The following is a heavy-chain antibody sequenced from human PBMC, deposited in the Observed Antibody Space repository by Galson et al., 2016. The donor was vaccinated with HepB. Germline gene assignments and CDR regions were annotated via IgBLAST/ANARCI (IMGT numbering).Heavy chain of an antibody. J-gene: IGHJ5*01. V-gene: IGHV3-7*01. CDR1: GFTFSDHA. CDR2: INQDGSQT. CDR3: ARGHFDS. Sequence: SLRLSCAASGFTFSDHAMYWVRQPPGKGLEWVANINQDGSQTNYGDSVKGRFTISRDNAKNSLYLQMNSLRAEDTGVYSCARGHFDSWGQGTLVTVSS.